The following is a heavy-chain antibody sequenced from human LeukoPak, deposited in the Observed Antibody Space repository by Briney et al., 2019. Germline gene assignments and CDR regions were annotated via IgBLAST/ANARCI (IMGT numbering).Heavy chain of an antibody. CDR1: GFTFSSYA. V-gene: IGHV3-30-3*01. CDR2: ISYDGSNK. D-gene: IGHD3-22*01. Sequence: PGGSLRLSCAASGFTFSSYAMHWVRQAPGKGLEWVAVISYDGSNKYYADSVKGRFTISRDNSKNTLYLQMNSLRAEDTAVYYCARAPTYYYDSSGYLAYWGQGTLVTASS. J-gene: IGHJ4*02. CDR3: ARAPTYYYDSSGYLAY.